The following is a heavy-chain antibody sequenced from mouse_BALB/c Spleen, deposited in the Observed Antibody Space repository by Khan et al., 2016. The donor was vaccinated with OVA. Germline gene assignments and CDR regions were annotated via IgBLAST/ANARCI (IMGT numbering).Heavy chain of an antibody. D-gene: IGHD2-3*01. J-gene: IGHJ2*01. V-gene: IGHV1S137*01. Sequence: VQLQESGPELVRPGVSVKISCKGSGYTFTDYAMYWVKQSHAKSLEWIGLISTYSGNTNYNQKFKGKATMTVDKSSSTAYMELARLTSEDSAIYYCARPAYDGSYDYWGQGTTLTVSS. CDR3: ARPAYDGSYDY. CDR2: ISTYSGNT. CDR1: GYTFTDYA.